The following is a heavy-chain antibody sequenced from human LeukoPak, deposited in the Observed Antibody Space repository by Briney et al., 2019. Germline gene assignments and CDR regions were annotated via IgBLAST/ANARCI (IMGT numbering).Heavy chain of an antibody. Sequence: GGSLRLSCAASGFTFSSYAMSWVRQAPGKGLEWVSAISGSGGSTYYADSVKGRFTISRDNSKNTLHLQMNSLRAEDTAVYYCAKDQGGYDAADRENWFDPWGQGTLVTVSS. J-gene: IGHJ5*02. D-gene: IGHD5-12*01. CDR3: AKDQGGYDAADRENWFDP. CDR1: GFTFSSYA. CDR2: ISGSGGST. V-gene: IGHV3-23*01.